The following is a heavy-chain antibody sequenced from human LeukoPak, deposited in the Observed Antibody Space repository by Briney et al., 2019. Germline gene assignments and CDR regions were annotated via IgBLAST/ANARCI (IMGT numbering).Heavy chain of an antibody. CDR1: GSTLPSDD. V-gene: IGHV1-46*01. D-gene: IGHD1-1*01. J-gene: IGHJ3*02. Sequence: PVILSYNLSGSTLPSDDKQCIPRAPGQRLEKMGIINPSGGSTSYAQKSQGRVTMTRDMSTSTVYMELSSLRSEDTAVYYCASSAPKVHPAFDIWGQGTMVTVSS. CDR2: INPSGGST. CDR3: ASSAPKVHPAFDI.